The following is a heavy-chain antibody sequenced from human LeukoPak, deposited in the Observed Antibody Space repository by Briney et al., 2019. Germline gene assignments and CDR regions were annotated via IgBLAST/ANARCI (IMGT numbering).Heavy chain of an antibody. CDR1: GFTFSTSW. D-gene: IGHD3-22*01. Sequence: GGSLRLSCAASGFTFSTSWMSWVRQAPGKGLEWVAVISYDGSNKYYADSVKGRFTISRDNSKNTLYLQMNSLRAEDTAVYYCARSRVDSSGYYFSFDYWGQGTLVTVSS. CDR3: ARSRVDSSGYYFSFDY. CDR2: ISYDGSNK. J-gene: IGHJ4*02. V-gene: IGHV3-30-3*01.